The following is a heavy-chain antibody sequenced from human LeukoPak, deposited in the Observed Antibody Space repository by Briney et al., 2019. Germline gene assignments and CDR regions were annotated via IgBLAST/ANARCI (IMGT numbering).Heavy chain of an antibody. CDR2: MNPNSGNT. Sequence: ASVKVSCKASGYTFTSYDINWVRQATGQGLEWMGWMNPNSGNTGYAQKFQGRVTMTRNTSISTAYMELSSLRSDDTAVYYCARVPRWIAYHFDYWGQGTLVTVSS. V-gene: IGHV1-8*01. CDR3: ARVPRWIAYHFDY. J-gene: IGHJ4*02. D-gene: IGHD2-2*03. CDR1: GYTFTSYD.